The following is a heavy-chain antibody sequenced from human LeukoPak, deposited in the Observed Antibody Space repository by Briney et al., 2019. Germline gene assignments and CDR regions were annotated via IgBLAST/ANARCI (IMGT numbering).Heavy chain of an antibody. J-gene: IGHJ4*02. V-gene: IGHV4-31*03. CDR2: IYYSGST. CDR3: ARERGGYCSSTSCAYYFDY. CDR1: GVSISSGGYY. Sequence: SETLSLTCTVSGVSISSGGYYWSWIRQHPGKGLEWIGYIYYSGSTYYNPSLKSRVTISVDTSKNQFSLKLSSVTAADTAVYYCARERGGYCSSTSCAYYFDYWGQGTLVTVSS. D-gene: IGHD2-2*01.